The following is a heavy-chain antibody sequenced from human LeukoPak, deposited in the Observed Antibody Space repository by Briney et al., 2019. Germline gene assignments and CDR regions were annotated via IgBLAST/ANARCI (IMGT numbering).Heavy chain of an antibody. D-gene: IGHD2-2*01. Sequence: PSETLSLTCAVYGGSFSGYYWSWIRQPPGKGREWIGEINHSGSTNYNPSRKGRVTIPVETSKNQFFLKLSAVPAADTSVYCCAGGYQLLCYKGCFQHWGQGTLVTVSS. CDR1: GGSFSGYY. CDR3: AGGYQLLCYKGCFQH. CDR2: INHSGST. V-gene: IGHV4-34*01. J-gene: IGHJ1*01.